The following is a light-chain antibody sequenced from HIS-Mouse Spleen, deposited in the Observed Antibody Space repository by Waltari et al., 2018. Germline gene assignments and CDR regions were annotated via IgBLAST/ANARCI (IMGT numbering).Light chain of an antibody. CDR1: SSDVGGYNY. CDR3: SSYTSSSSWV. J-gene: IGLJ3*02. V-gene: IGLV2-14*01. Sequence: QSALTQPASVSGSPGQSTTISCTGPSSDVGGYNYVSWYQHHPGNAPKLMIYEVSNRPSGVSNRFSGSKSGNTASLTISGLQAEDEADYYCSSYTSSSSWVFGGGTKLTVL. CDR2: EVS.